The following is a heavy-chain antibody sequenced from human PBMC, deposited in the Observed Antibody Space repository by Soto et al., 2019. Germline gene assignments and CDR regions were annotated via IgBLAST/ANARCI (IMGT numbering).Heavy chain of an antibody. CDR2: ISAYNGNT. D-gene: IGHD3-9*01. J-gene: IGHJ4*02. V-gene: IGHV1-18*01. CDR1: GYTFTSYG. CDR3: ASTNYDILTGDYYFDY. Sequence: QVQLVKSGAEVKKPGASVKVSCKASGYTFTSYGISWVRQAPGQGLEWMGWISAYNGNTNYAQKLQGRVTMTTDTSTSTAYMELRSQRSDNTAVYYCASTNYDILTGDYYFDYWGQGTLVTVSS.